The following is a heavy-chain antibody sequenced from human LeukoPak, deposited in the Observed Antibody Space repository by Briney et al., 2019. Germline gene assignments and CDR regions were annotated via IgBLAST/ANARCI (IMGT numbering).Heavy chain of an antibody. D-gene: IGHD3-10*02. CDR3: AELGITMIGGV. CDR1: IFNFDNYA. Sequence: GGSLRLSCVVSIFNFDNYAMTWVRQAPGKGLEWVSYISSSGSTIYYADSVKGRFTISRDNAKNSLYLQMNSLRAEDTAVYYCAELGITMIGGVWGKGTTVTISS. J-gene: IGHJ6*04. CDR2: ISSSGSTI. V-gene: IGHV3-48*03.